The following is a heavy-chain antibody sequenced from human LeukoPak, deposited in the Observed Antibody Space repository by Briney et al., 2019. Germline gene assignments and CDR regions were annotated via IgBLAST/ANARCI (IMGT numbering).Heavy chain of an antibody. CDR2: IIPILGIA. V-gene: IGHV1-69*04. CDR3: ARGLGYSSSWYPPSEYFQH. Sequence: SVKVSCKASGGTFSSYAISWVRQAPGQGLEWMGRIIPILGIANYAQKFQGRVTMTTDTSTSTAYMELGSLRSDDTAVYYCARGLGYSSSWYPPSEYFQHWGQGTLVTVSS. D-gene: IGHD6-13*01. CDR1: GGTFSSYA. J-gene: IGHJ1*01.